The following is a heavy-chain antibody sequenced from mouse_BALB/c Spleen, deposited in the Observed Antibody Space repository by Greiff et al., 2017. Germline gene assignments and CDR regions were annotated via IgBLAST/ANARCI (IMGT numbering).Heavy chain of an antibody. Sequence: EVNLVESGGGLVKPGGSLKLSCAASGFTFSDYYMYWVRQTPEKRLEWVATISDGGSYTYYPDSVKGRFTISRDNAKNNLYLQMSSLKSEDTAMYYCARDPTGFAYWGQGTLVTVSA. CDR2: ISDGGSYT. D-gene: IGHD4-1*02. CDR3: ARDPTGFAY. V-gene: IGHV5-4*02. CDR1: GFTFSDYY. J-gene: IGHJ3*01.